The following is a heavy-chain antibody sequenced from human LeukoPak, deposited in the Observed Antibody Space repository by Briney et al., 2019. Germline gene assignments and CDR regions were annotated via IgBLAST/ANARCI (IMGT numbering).Heavy chain of an antibody. J-gene: IGHJ4*02. Sequence: PGGSLRLSCAASGFTFSSYWMSWVRQAPGKGLEWVALIPYDGINQYYADSVKGRFIISRDNSKNTLYLQLNSLRLEDTAVYYCTLTTFGVVYYFDYWGQGTLVTVSS. D-gene: IGHD1/OR15-1a*01. V-gene: IGHV3-30*03. CDR1: GFTFSSYW. CDR3: TLTTFGVVYYFDY. CDR2: IPYDGINQ.